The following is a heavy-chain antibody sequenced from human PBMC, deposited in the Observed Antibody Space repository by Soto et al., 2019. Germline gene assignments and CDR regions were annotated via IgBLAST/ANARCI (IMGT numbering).Heavy chain of an antibody. V-gene: IGHV4-39*01. CDR1: GASISGSYYY. J-gene: IGHJ4*02. CDR2: VFYTGFT. CDR3: ANSQKGYNWNYFDH. D-gene: IGHD1-20*01. Sequence: SETLSLTCAVSGASISGSYYYWAWLRQSPGKGPEWIGSVFYTGFTSYNPSLESRVSVSVDTSKSQFSLKLSAVTAADTAVYYCANSQKGYNWNYFDHWGQGALVTVSS.